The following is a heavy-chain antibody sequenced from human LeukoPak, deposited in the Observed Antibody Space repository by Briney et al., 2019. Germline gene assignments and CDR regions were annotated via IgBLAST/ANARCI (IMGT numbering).Heavy chain of an antibody. CDR2: LSLDGRNH. J-gene: IGHJ4*02. V-gene: IGHV3-30*03. D-gene: IGHD3-10*01. CDR3: ARESGSGSYYHY. Sequence: GTSLRLSCVASGLTFNIHWLRQAPGKGLEWVAVLSLDGRNHYYADSVKGRFTISRDNSKNTPFLQMNGLRLEDTAVYYCARESGSGSYYHYWGQGTLVTVSS. CDR1: GLTFN.